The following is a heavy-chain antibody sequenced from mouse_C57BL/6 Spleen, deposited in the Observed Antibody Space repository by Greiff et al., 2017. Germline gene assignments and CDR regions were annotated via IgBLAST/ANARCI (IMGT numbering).Heavy chain of an antibody. CDR2: IYPGDGDT. CDR3: ATTDGSSYYFDY. D-gene: IGHD1-1*01. J-gene: IGHJ2*01. V-gene: IGHV1-82*01. Sequence: VQLQQSGPELVKPGASVKISCKASGYAFSSSWMNWVKQRPGKGLEWIGRIYPGDGDTNYNGKFKGKATLTADKSSSTAYMQLSSLTSEDSAVYFCATTDGSSYYFDYWGQGTTLTVSS. CDR1: GYAFSSSW.